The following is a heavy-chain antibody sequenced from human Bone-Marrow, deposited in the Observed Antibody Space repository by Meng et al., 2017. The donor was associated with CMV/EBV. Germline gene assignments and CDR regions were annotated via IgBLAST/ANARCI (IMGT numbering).Heavy chain of an antibody. Sequence: GGSLRLSCEASGLTFSAYGIHWVRQGPGKGLEWVAFIQDDGSKKYYADSVKGRFTVSRDNSKNTVFLQMNSLRTEDTAIYYCAKDGVSVFLWVGESHFDYWGQGNMVTVSS. D-gene: IGHD3-10*01. CDR1: GLTFSAYG. V-gene: IGHV3-30*02. J-gene: IGHJ4*02. CDR2: IQDDGSKK. CDR3: AKDGVSVFLWVGESHFDY.